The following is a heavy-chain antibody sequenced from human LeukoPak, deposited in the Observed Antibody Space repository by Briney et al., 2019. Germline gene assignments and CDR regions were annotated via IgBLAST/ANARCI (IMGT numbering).Heavy chain of an antibody. J-gene: IGHJ5*02. D-gene: IGHD4-11*01. Sequence: VASVTVSCKASGYTFTSYDINWVRQATGQGLEWMGWMNPNSGNTGYAQKFQGRVTMTRNTSISTAYMELSSLRSEDTAVYYCARAYSNSLWFDPWGQGTLVTVSS. V-gene: IGHV1-8*01. CDR1: GYTFTSYD. CDR2: MNPNSGNT. CDR3: ARAYSNSLWFDP.